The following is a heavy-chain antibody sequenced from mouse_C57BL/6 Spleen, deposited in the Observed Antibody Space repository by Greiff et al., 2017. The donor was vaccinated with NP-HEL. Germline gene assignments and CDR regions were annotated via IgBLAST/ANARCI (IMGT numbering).Heavy chain of an antibody. J-gene: IGHJ4*01. Sequence: QVQLQQSGAELVKPGASVKLSCKASGYTFTSYWMHWVKQRPGQGLEWIGYINPSSGYTKYNQKFKDKATLTADKSSSTAYMQLSSLTYEDSAVYYCARGDYGTLYAMDYWGQGTSVTVSS. D-gene: IGHD1-1*01. CDR2: INPSSGYT. V-gene: IGHV1-7*01. CDR1: GYTFTSYW. CDR3: ARGDYGTLYAMDY.